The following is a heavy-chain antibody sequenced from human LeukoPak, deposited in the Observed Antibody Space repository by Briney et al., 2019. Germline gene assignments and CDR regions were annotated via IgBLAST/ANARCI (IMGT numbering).Heavy chain of an antibody. CDR1: GFTFSSYA. CDR3: AKGKVVPATIYDY. Sequence: GGSLRLSCAASGFTFSSYAMSWVRQAPGKGLEWVSGFSGGGGSPDYADSVKGRLTISRDNSKNTLCLQMNSLRAEDTAIYYCAKGKVVPATIYDYWGQGTLVTVSS. J-gene: IGHJ4*02. CDR2: FSGGGGSP. D-gene: IGHD2-2*02. V-gene: IGHV3-23*01.